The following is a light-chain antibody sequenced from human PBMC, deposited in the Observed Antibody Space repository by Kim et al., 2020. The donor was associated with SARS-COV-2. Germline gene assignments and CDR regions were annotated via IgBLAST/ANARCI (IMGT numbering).Light chain of an antibody. Sequence: DIVLTQSPDTLSLSPGEIATLSCRASQNIDTALAWHQQKPGQAPRLLIHRASHRATGIPARFSGSGSGTDFTLTISSLEPEDFAIYYCQQRSNGDTFGQGTRLEIK. V-gene: IGKV3-11*01. CDR1: QNIDTA. CDR3: QQRSNGDT. J-gene: IGKJ5*01. CDR2: RAS.